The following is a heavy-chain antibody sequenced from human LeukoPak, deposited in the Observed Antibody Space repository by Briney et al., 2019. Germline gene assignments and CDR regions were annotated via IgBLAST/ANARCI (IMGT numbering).Heavy chain of an antibody. CDR3: AKDMAYRSGSYGIDY. D-gene: IGHD6-19*01. CDR1: GLTFDDYS. V-gene: IGHV3-43*02. J-gene: IGHJ4*02. Sequence: GVSLTLSCAASGLTFDDYSMHWVRQAPGEGLEWVSLISGDRGATHYADSVQGRFTISRDNSKNSLYLQMNSLRTEDTAFYYCAKDMAYRSGSYGIDYRGPGTLVTVS. CDR2: ISGDRGAT.